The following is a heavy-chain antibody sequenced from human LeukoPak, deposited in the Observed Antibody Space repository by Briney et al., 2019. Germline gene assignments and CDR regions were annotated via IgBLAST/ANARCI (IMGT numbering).Heavy chain of an antibody. CDR1: GYSVMELS. V-gene: IGHV1-24*01. CDR3: ATPGPDWGDAIAV. J-gene: IGHJ3*01. CDR2: FDPEDGET. D-gene: IGHD3/OR15-3a*01. Sequence: GASVKFSCKVSGYSVMELSMHWVRQPPGKGLEWMGGFDPEDGETIYAQKFQGRVTMTEDTSTDTAYMELSSLRSEDTAVYYCATPGPDWGDAIAVCGQGRTLTVSS.